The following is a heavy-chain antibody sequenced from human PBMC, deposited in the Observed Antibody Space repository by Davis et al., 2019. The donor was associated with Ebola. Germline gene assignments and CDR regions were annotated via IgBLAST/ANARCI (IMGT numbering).Heavy chain of an antibody. D-gene: IGHD3-22*01. V-gene: IGHV4-31*03. CDR3: ARKGNSDSSGYSFDC. CDR2: IYYSGST. J-gene: IGHJ4*02. CDR1: GGSISSGGYY. Sequence: MPSETLSLTCTVSGGSISSGGYYWSWIRQHPGKGLEWIGYIYYSGSTYYNPSLKSRVTISVDTSKNQFSLRLSSVTAADTAIYYCARKGNSDSSGYSFDCWGQGTLVTVSS.